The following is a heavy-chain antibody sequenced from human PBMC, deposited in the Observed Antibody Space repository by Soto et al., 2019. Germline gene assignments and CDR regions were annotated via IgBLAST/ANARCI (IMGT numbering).Heavy chain of an antibody. V-gene: IGHV4-39*01. Sequence: QLQLQESGPGLVKPSETLSLTCTVSGGSISSSSYYWGWIRQPPGKGLEWIGSIYYSGSTYYNPSLKSRVTISVDTSKNQFSLKLSSVTAADTAVYYCARNRHTYWYFDLWGRGTLVTVSS. CDR3: ARNRHTYWYFDL. CDR1: GGSISSSSYY. CDR2: IYYSGST. J-gene: IGHJ2*01.